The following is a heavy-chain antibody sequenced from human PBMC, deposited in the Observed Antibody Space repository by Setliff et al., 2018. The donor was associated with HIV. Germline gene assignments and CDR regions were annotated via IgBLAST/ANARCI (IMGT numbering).Heavy chain of an antibody. V-gene: IGHV7-4-1*02. D-gene: IGHD2-21*01. CDR1: GYTFGDYA. CDR2: INTNTGNP. CDR3: ARVSDTGVDPQTHRDY. J-gene: IGHJ4*02. Sequence: ASVKVSCKASGYTFGDYAMNWVRQAPGQGLEWMGWINTNTGNPTYAQDFTGRFVFSLDTSVSTAYLQISSLKAEDSAIYYCARVSDTGVDPQTHRDYWGQGTPVTVSS.